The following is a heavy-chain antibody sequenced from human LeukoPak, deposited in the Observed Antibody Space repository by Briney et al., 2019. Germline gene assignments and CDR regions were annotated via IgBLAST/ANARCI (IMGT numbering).Heavy chain of an antibody. J-gene: IGHJ4*02. CDR2: IYYSGST. CDR1: GGSISSYY. CDR3: ARANGILGYCSGGSCYGLGYFGY. Sequence: SETLSLTCTVSGGSISSYYWSWIRQPPGKGLEWIGYIYYSGSTNYNPSLKSRVTISVDTSKNQFSLKLSSVTAADTAVYYCARANGILGYCSGGSCYGLGYFGYWGQGTLVTVSS. V-gene: IGHV4-59*01. D-gene: IGHD2-15*01.